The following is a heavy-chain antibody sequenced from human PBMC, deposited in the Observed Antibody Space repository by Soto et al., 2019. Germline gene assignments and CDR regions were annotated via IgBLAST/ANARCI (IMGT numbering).Heavy chain of an antibody. D-gene: IGHD2-15*01. J-gene: IGHJ4*02. V-gene: IGHV1-69*04. CDR1: GGTFSSYT. Sequence: GASVKVSCKASGGTFSSYTISWVRQAPGQGLEWMGRIIPILGIANYPQKFQGRVTITADKSTSTAYMELSSLRSEDTAVYYCARDLIRVRNVVAATPTLLWGQGTLVTVAS. CDR3: ARDLIRVRNVVAATPTLL. CDR2: IIPILGIA.